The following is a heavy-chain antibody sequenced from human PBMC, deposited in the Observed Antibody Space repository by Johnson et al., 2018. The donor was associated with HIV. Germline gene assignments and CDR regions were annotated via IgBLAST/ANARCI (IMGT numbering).Heavy chain of an antibody. CDR2: IHWNGGST. D-gene: IGHD3-22*01. CDR3: ARGGDYYDSSGYNAFDI. Sequence: VKLVESGGGVVRPGGSLRLSCAASGFTFDDYGMNWVRQAPGKGLEWVSGIHWNGGSTGYADSVKGRFTISRDNAKKSLYLQMNSLRAEDTALYYCARGGDYYDSSGYNAFDIWGQGTMVIVSS. J-gene: IGHJ3*02. CDR1: GFTFDDYG. V-gene: IGHV3-20*04.